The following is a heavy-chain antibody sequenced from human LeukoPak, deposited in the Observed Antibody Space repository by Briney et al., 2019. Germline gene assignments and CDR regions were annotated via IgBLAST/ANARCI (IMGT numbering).Heavy chain of an antibody. CDR3: ARDGSYGGPDHYGS. J-gene: IGHJ4*02. Sequence: SGTLSLTCAVSGGSISSSHWWSWVRQPPGKGLEWIGEIYHSGSTNFNPSLRSRVTISVDKSKNQFSLKLSSVTAADTAVYYCARDGSYGGPDHYGSWGQGTLVTVSS. CDR2: IYHSGST. V-gene: IGHV4-4*02. D-gene: IGHD1-26*01. CDR1: GGSISSSHW.